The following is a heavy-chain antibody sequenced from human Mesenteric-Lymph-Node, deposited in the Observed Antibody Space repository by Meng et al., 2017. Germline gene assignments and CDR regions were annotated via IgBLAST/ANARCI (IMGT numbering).Heavy chain of an antibody. CDR1: GGSFGGHY. J-gene: IGHJ4*02. V-gene: IGHV4-34*01. CDR2: INDSGST. Sequence: QGRLHQWGAGLLKPSETLALVCAVSGGSFGGHYWSWIRQPPGKGLEWIGEINDSGSTDYNPSLKSRVTISVDTSKSQFSLKLSSVTAADTAMYYCARGPLVRGVIHYWGQGTLVTVSS. D-gene: IGHD3-10*01. CDR3: ARGPLVRGVIHY.